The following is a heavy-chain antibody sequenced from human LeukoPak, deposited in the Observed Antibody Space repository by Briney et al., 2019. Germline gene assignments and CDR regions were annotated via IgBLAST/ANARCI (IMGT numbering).Heavy chain of an antibody. CDR2: IYYSGST. Sequence: SETLSLTCTVSGGSISSYYWSWIRQPPGKGLEGIGYIYYSGSTNYNPSLKSRVTISLDTSKSQFSLRVTSVTAADTAVYYCARHAGGTTADYWGQGTQVTVSS. D-gene: IGHD4-17*01. J-gene: IGHJ4*02. CDR1: GGSISSYY. CDR3: ARHAGGTTADY. V-gene: IGHV4-59*08.